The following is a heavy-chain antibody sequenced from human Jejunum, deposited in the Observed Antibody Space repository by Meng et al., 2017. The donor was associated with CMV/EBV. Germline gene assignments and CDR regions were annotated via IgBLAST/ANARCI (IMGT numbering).Heavy chain of an antibody. CDR2: IYSGGST. V-gene: IGHV3-66*01. CDR1: GFTVSTNY. Sequence: RLSCAASGFTVSTNYMNWVRQAPGKGLEWVSVIYSGGSTYYAESVKGRFTVSRENAKNSFYLQMNSLTAGDTALYFCVRGSLFSAWGQGTMVTVSS. J-gene: IGHJ3*01. D-gene: IGHD3-10*02. CDR3: VRGSLFSA.